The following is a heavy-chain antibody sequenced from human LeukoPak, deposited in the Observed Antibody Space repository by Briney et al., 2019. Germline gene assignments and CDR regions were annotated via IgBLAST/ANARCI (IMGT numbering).Heavy chain of an antibody. CDR2: INSDGSST. Sequence: GGSLRLSCAASGLTFSSYWMHWVRQAPGKGLVWVSRINSDGSSTSYADSVKGRFTISRDNAKNTLYLQMNSLRAEDTAVYYCARGIAAAGPVDYWGQGTLVTVSS. D-gene: IGHD6-13*01. J-gene: IGHJ4*02. V-gene: IGHV3-74*01. CDR1: GLTFSSYW. CDR3: ARGIAAAGPVDY.